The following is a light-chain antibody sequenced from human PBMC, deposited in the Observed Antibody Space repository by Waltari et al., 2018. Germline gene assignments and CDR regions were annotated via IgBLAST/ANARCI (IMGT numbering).Light chain of an antibody. CDR1: NIGTKT. CDR2: DDI. Sequence: SYVLTQPPSVSVAPGRPARITCGGNNIGTKTAHWYQQKPGQAPVMVVYDDIDRPSGIPERFSGSNSGNTATLIINRVEAGDEADYYCQVWDIDSDPSVVFGGGTKLTVL. CDR3: QVWDIDSDPSVV. V-gene: IGLV3-21*03. J-gene: IGLJ2*01.